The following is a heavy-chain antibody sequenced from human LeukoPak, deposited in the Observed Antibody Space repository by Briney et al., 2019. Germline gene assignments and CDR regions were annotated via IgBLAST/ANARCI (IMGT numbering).Heavy chain of an antibody. Sequence: APVKVSCKASGYTFTSYDINWVRQATGQGLEWMGWMNPNSGNTGYAQKFQGRVTMTRNTSISTAYMELSSLRSEDTAVYYCARGYCTNGVCYLYYYYYYGMDVWGQGTTVTVSS. CDR1: GYTFTSYD. CDR2: MNPNSGNT. J-gene: IGHJ6*02. D-gene: IGHD2-8*01. CDR3: ARGYCTNGVCYLYYYYYYGMDV. V-gene: IGHV1-8*01.